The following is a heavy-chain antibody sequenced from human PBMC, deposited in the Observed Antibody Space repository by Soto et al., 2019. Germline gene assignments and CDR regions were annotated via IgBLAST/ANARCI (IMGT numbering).Heavy chain of an antibody. Sequence: ASVKVSCKASGYTFTSYYMHWVRQAPGQGLEWMGIISPSGGSTSYAQKFQGRVTMTRDTSTSTVYMELSSLRSEDTAVYYCARDEQLDYFDYWGQGTLVTVSS. V-gene: IGHV1-46*01. CDR1: GYTFTSYY. D-gene: IGHD6-6*01. J-gene: IGHJ4*02. CDR2: ISPSGGST. CDR3: ARDEQLDYFDY.